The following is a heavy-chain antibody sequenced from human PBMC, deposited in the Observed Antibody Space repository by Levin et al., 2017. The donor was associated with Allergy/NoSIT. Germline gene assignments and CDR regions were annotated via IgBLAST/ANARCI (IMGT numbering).Heavy chain of an antibody. V-gene: IGHV1-2*02. J-gene: IGHJ6*02. CDR2: INPNSGDT. D-gene: IGHD1-1*01. CDR3: ARGTTGKWGMDV. Sequence: GGSLRLSCKASGYSFTDYYIHWVRQAPGQGLEWMGWINPNSGDTNSAQKFRGRLTMTRDTSITTAYMEVTRLRSDDTAVFYCARGTTGKWGMDVWGQGTTVTV. CDR1: GYSFTDYY.